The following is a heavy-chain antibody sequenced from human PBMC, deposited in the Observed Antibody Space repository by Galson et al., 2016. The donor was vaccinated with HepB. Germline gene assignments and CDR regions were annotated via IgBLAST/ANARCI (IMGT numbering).Heavy chain of an antibody. J-gene: IGHJ5*02. Sequence: CAISGDSVSGKRAAWNCIRQSPSSGLECPGRTYYRSKWYHDYAVTVKSRILINPDTSNNHFPLQLNSVTPEDTAVYYCARTKWGWFDPWGQGTLVTVSS. CDR3: ARTKWGWFDP. D-gene: IGHD2-8*01. CDR1: GDSVSGKRAA. V-gene: IGHV6-1*01. CDR2: TYYRSKWYH.